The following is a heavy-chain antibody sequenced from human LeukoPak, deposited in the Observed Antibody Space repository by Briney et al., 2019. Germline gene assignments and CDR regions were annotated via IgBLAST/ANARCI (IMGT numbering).Heavy chain of an antibody. D-gene: IGHD5-24*01. CDR2: IYYSGGT. CDR3: ARDGRDGYNYFDY. Sequence: PSETLSLTCTVSGGSVSSGSYYWSWIRQPPGKGLEWIGYIYYSGGTNYNPSLKSRVTISVDTSKNQFSLKLSSVTAADTAVYYCARDGRDGYNYFDYWGQGTLVTVSS. V-gene: IGHV4-61*01. CDR1: GGSVSSGSYY. J-gene: IGHJ4*02.